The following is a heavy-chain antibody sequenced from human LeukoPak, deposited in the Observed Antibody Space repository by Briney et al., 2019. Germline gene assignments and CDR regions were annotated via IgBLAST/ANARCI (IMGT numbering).Heavy chain of an antibody. CDR1: GYTFTSYY. Sequence: GASVKVSCKASGYTFTSYYMHRVRQAPGQGLEWMGIINPSGGSTSYAQKFQGRVTMTMDTSTSTVYMELSSLRSEDTAVYYCARGVRGMIVVVTYYYGMDVWGQGTTVTVSS. CDR3: ARGVRGMIVVVTYYYGMDV. D-gene: IGHD3-22*01. CDR2: INPSGGST. J-gene: IGHJ6*02. V-gene: IGHV1-46*01.